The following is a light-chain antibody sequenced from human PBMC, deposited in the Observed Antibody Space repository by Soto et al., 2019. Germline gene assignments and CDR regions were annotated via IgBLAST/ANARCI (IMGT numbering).Light chain of an antibody. CDR2: GAS. CDR1: QGISNE. J-gene: IGKJ1*01. V-gene: IGKV1-6*01. Sequence: IQMTQSPSTLSGSVGDRVTITCRASQGISNELGWYQQRPGKAPKVLIYGASNLQSGVPSRFSGSASGTDFTLTISSLQPEDFATYYCLQDYTYPWTFGQGTKVEMK. CDR3: LQDYTYPWT.